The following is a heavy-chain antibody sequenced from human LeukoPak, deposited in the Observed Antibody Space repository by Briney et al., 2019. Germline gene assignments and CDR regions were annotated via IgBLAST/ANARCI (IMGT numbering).Heavy chain of an antibody. CDR2: IYTSGST. Sequence: SETLSLTCTVSGGSISSYYWSWIRQPPGKGLEWIGYIYTSGSTNYNPSLKSRVTISLDTSKNQFSLNLGSVTAADTAVYFCARMGGYSGYATHWGQGTLVTVSS. CDR3: ARMGGYSGYATH. CDR1: GGSISSYY. D-gene: IGHD5-12*01. V-gene: IGHV4-4*09. J-gene: IGHJ4*02.